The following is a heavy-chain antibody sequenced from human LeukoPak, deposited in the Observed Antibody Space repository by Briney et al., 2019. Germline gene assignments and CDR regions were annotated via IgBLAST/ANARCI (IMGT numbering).Heavy chain of an antibody. J-gene: IGHJ4*02. D-gene: IGHD6-13*01. CDR2: ISWNSGSI. V-gene: IGHV3-9*01. Sequence: GGSLRLSCAASGFTFSNYAMSWVRRAPGKGLEWVSGISWNSGSIGYADSVKGRFTISRDNAKNSLYLQMNSLRAEDTALYYCAKSGSSSWLTFDYWGQGTLVTVSS. CDR1: GFTFSNYA. CDR3: AKSGSSSWLTFDY.